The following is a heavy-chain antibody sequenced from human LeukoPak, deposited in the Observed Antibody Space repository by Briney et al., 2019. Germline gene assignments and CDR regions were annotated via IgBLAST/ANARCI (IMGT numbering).Heavy chain of an antibody. D-gene: IGHD2-2*01. V-gene: IGHV1-69*01. J-gene: IGHJ4*02. Sequence: FCTATYAQKFQGRVRITADESTSTAYMELSSLRSEDTAVYYCARTKDIVVVPAALSYYFDYWGQGTLVTVSS. CDR2: FCTA. CDR3: ARTKDIVVVPAALSYYFDY.